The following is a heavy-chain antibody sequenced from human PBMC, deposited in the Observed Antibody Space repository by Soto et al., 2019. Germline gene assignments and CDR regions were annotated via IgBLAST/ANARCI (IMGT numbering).Heavy chain of an antibody. J-gene: IGHJ4*02. CDR3: AKGSDSWNYFPVDY. CDR2: ISGSGGST. CDR1: GFTFSSYA. V-gene: IGHV3-23*01. D-gene: IGHD1-7*01. Sequence: GGSLRLSCAASGFTFSSYAMSWVRQAPGKGLEWVSAISGSGGSTYYADSVKGRFTISRDNSKNTLYLQMNSLRAEDTAVYYCAKGSDSWNYFPVDYWGQGTLVTVSS.